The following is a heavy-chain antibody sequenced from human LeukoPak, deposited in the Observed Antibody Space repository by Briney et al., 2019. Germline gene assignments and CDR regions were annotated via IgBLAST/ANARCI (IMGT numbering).Heavy chain of an antibody. CDR3: ARAGVGGTYYDILTGYYTDNWFDP. J-gene: IGHJ5*02. CDR1: GGSISSYY. Sequence: PSETLSLTCTVSGGSISSYYWSWIRQPPGKGLEWMGYIYYSGSTNYNPSLKSRGTISVDTSKNQFALKLSSVTAADTAVYYCARAGVGGTYYDILTGYYTDNWFDPWGQGTLVTVSS. V-gene: IGHV4-59*01. D-gene: IGHD3-9*01. CDR2: IYYSGST.